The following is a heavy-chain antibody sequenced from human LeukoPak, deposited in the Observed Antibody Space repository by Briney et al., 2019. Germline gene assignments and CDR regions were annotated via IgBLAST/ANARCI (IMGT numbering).Heavy chain of an antibody. CDR1: GFTFSSYA. J-gene: IGHJ4*02. D-gene: IGHD3-10*01. Sequence: GGSLRLSCAASGFTFSSYAMSWVRHAPGKGLEWVSAISGIVGRTYYAHSVKGRVTISRDNSKNTLYRQMDNLRAEDTAVYYCAKLWFGESFDYWGQGTLVTVSS. V-gene: IGHV3-23*01. CDR2: ISGIVGRT. CDR3: AKLWFGESFDY.